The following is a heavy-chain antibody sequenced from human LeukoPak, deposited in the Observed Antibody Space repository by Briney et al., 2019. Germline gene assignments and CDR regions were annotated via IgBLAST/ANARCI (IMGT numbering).Heavy chain of an antibody. Sequence: GGSLRLSCAASGFTFSSYWMSWVRQAPGKGLEWVANIKQDGSEKYYVDSVKGRFTISRDNTKNTLYLQMNSLRAEDTAVYYCAVGGNPGALDYWGQGTLVTVSS. D-gene: IGHD4-23*01. J-gene: IGHJ4*02. CDR2: IKQDGSEK. CDR3: AVGGNPGALDY. CDR1: GFTFSSYW. V-gene: IGHV3-7*01.